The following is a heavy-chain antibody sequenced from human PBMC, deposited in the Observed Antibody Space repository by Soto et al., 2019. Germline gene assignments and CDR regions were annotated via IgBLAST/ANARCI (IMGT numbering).Heavy chain of an antibody. Sequence: GESLKISCKGSGYSFTSYWIGWVRQMPGKGLEWMGIIYPGDSDTRYSPSFQGQVTISADKSISTAYLQWSSLKASDTAMYYCARHWSHYDFWSGYYDPYYFDYWGQGTLVTV. D-gene: IGHD3-3*01. CDR3: ARHWSHYDFWSGYYDPYYFDY. CDR2: IYPGDSDT. V-gene: IGHV5-51*01. CDR1: GYSFTSYW. J-gene: IGHJ4*02.